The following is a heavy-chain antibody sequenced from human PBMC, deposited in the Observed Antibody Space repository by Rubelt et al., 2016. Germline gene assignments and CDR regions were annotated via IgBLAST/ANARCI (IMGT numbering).Heavy chain of an antibody. V-gene: IGHV3-23*01. D-gene: IGHD1-26*01. CDR1: GFTFSSDS. J-gene: IGHJ6*02. CDR2: FSGSGGST. Sequence: PGGSLRLSCAASGFTFSSDSISWVRQAPGKGLEWVSAFSGSGGSTHYADSVKGRFTISRDNSKKTLYLQMNSLRVDDTAVYYCAKGIKWYYYFYGMDVWGQGTTVTVSS. CDR3: AKGIKWYYYFYGMDV.